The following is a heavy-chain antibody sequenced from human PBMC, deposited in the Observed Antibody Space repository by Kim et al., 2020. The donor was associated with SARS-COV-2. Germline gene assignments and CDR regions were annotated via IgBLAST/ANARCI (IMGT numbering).Heavy chain of an antibody. CDR2: ISGSGGST. CDR1: GFTFSSYA. CDR3: AKLPYGSGSY. D-gene: IGHD3-10*01. V-gene: IGHV3-23*01. J-gene: IGHJ4*02. Sequence: GGSLRLSCAVSGFTFSSYAMSWVRQAPGKGLEWVSAISGSGGSTYYADAVKARFTISRDNSKNTLYLQMNSLRAEETAGYYCAKLPYGSGSYWGQGTLVSVSA.